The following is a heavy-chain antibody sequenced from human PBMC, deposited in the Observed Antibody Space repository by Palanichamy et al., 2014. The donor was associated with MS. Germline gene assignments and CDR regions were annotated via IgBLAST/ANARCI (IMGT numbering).Heavy chain of an antibody. D-gene: IGHD6-19*01. CDR1: GFSFSSYD. Sequence: EVQLVESGGGLAQPGGSLRLSCTTSGFSFSSYDMSWVRQSPGKGLEWVSGISASGFTTSYADSVKGRFTITRDNSENTLYLHMNSLRAEDTALYYCAKDLGSGWKYYFDYWGLGTLVSVSS. CDR2: ISASGFTT. J-gene: IGHJ4*02. CDR3: AKDLGSGWKYYFDY. V-gene: IGHV3-23*04.